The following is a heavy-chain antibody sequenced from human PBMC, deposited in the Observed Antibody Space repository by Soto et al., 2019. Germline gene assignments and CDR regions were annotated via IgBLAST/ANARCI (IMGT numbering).Heavy chain of an antibody. V-gene: IGHV4-30-2*01. J-gene: IGHJ5*02. Sequence: SETLSLTCAVSGGSISSGGYSWSWIRQPPGKGLEWIGYIYHSGSTYYNPSLKSRVTISVDRSKNQFSLRLSSVTAADTAVYHCARVPDRWGQGTLVTVS. D-gene: IGHD2-2*01. CDR2: IYHSGST. CDR1: GGSISSGGYS. CDR3: ARVPDR.